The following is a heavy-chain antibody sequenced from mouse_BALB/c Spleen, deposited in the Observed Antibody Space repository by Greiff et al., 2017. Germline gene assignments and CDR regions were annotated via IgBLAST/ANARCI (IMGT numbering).Heavy chain of an antibody. CDR1: GDSITSGY. CDR3: ARRGGYDWYFDV. Sequence: EVKVEESGPSLVKPSQTLSLTCSVTGDSITSGYWNWIRKFPGNKLEYMGYISYSGSTYYNPSLKSRISITRDTSKNQYYLQLNSVTTEDTATYYCARRGGYDWYFDVWGAGTTVTVSS. J-gene: IGHJ1*01. CDR2: ISYSGST. V-gene: IGHV3-8*02. D-gene: IGHD2-2*01.